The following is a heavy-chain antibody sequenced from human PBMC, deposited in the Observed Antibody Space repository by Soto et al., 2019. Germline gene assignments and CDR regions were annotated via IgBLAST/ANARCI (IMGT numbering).Heavy chain of an antibody. CDR3: ARDPKVGATNNYFDY. V-gene: IGHV4-38-2*02. D-gene: IGHD1-26*01. CDR1: GYSISSGYY. J-gene: IGHJ4*02. CDR2: IYHSGST. Sequence: SGTLSLTCAVSGYSISSGYYWGWIRQPPGKGLEWIGSIYHSGSTYYNPSLKSRVTISVDTSKNQFSLKLSSVTAADTVVYYCARDPKVGATNNYFDYWGQGTLVTVSS.